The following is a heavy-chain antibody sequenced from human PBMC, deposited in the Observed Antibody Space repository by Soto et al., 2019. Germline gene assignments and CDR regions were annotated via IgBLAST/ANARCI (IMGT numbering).Heavy chain of an antibody. CDR1: GGSITTGARY. V-gene: IGHV4-31*02. J-gene: IGHJ3*02. CDR2: IYYSGNT. CDR3: AQALGFTGGDGFDI. D-gene: IGHD1-1*01. Sequence: QVRLQEWGPGLVKPSQTLSLKCSVSGGSITTGARYWSWIRKLPGKGLVWIGDIYYSGNTYYNSSLKSRVTIPVEAAKNQFSLKLSSVTAEDPAVYYCAQALGFTGGDGFDIWGQGRLVTVSA.